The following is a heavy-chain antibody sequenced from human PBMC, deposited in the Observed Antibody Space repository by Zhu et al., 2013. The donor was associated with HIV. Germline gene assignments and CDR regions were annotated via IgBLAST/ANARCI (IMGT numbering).Heavy chain of an antibody. V-gene: IGHV1-69*01. CDR1: GGTFSSYA. CDR2: IIPIFGTA. D-gene: IGHD5-18*01. J-gene: IGHJ5*02. CDR3: ARVRLKRGYSYGLGWFDP. Sequence: QVQLVQSGAEVKKPGSSVKVSCKASGGTFSSYAISWVRQAPGQGLEWMGGIIPIFGTANYAQKFQGRVTITADESTSTAYMELSSLRSEDTAVYYCARVRLKRGYSYGLGWFDPWGQGTLVTVSS.